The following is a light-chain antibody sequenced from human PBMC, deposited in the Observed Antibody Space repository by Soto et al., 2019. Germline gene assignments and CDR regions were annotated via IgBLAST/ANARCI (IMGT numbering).Light chain of an antibody. CDR1: ETISSW. J-gene: IGKJ2*01. V-gene: IGKV1-5*01. CDR3: QQYKSYPMYT. Sequence: DIQMTQSPSTLSASVGDRVTITCRASETISSWLAWYQQKPGKAPNLLIYDASSLESGVPSRFSGGGSGTEFTLTISSLQPDYFATYYCQQYKSYPMYTFGQGTKVDIK. CDR2: DAS.